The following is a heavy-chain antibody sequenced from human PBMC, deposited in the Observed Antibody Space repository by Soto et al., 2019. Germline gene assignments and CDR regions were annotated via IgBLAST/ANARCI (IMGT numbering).Heavy chain of an antibody. D-gene: IGHD3-3*01. J-gene: IGHJ4*02. V-gene: IGHV3-23*01. CDR3: AKDLGDFWSGPHGGFDH. Sequence: PGGSLRLSCVPSGFSFSDYAMSWVRQAPGKGLEWVSGISGSGGRMYHADSVKGRFTFSRDISKITLDLQMSGLRAEDTAVFYCAKDLGDFWSGPHGGFDHWGQGTLVTVSS. CDR2: ISGSGGRM. CDR1: GFSFSDYA.